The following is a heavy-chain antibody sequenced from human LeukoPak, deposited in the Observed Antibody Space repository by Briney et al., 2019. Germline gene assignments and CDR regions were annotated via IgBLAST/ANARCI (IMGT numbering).Heavy chain of an antibody. Sequence: GESLKISCKGSGYSFTSYWIGWVRQMPGKGLEWMGIIYPGDSDTRYSPSFQGQVTISADKSISTAYLQWSSLKASDTAMYYCARHPHAPYCYDSSGAFDYWGQGTLVTVSS. CDR1: GYSFTSYW. CDR3: ARHPHAPYCYDSSGAFDY. D-gene: IGHD3-22*01. J-gene: IGHJ4*02. CDR2: IYPGDSDT. V-gene: IGHV5-51*01.